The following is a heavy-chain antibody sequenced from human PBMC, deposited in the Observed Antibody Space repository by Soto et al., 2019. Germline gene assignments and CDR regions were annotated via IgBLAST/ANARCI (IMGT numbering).Heavy chain of an antibody. CDR1: GGSITSGDQY. CDR2: INHRGSL. CDR3: ARELPQRQGRNMDV. Sequence: QVQLQESGPGLVKPSQTLSLTCTVTGGSITSGDQYWTWIRHRPGEGLEWFGYINHRGSLYYNPSLKSRVSMSVDTSKNQSSLNLSSVTAADTAVYYCARELPQRQGRNMDVWAQGPTATVSS. D-gene: IGHD1-1*01. J-gene: IGHJ6*02. V-gene: IGHV4-31*03.